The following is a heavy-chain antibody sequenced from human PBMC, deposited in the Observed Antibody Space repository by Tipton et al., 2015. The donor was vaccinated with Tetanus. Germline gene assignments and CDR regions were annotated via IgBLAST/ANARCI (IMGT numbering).Heavy chain of an antibody. CDR3: AAPLFRSAAGKAY. CDR1: GYSFTSYD. J-gene: IGHJ4*02. Sequence: QPGAEVKKPGASVKVSCKASGYSFTSYDINWVRQATGQGLEWMGWMSPNSGNTGYAQNFQGRVTMTRNTSISTAYMELSSLRSEDTAVYYCAAPLFRSAAGKAYWGQGTLLTVSS. V-gene: IGHV1-8*01. CDR2: MSPNSGNT. D-gene: IGHD6-13*01.